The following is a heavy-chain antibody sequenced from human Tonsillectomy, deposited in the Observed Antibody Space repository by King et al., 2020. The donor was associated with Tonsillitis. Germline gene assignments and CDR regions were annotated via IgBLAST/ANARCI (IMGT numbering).Heavy chain of an antibody. V-gene: IGHV3-33*08. Sequence: VQLVESGGGVVQPGRSLRLSCAASGFTFSNYGMHWVRQAPGKGLEWVANIWYDGSKEYYADSVKGRFTISRDNSKNTLFLQMNSLRADDTALYYCAREAQYYDSWTGYPPCCAYDPWGQGTLVTVSS. D-gene: IGHD3-3*01. CDR1: GFTFSNYG. J-gene: IGHJ5*02. CDR2: IWYDGSKE. CDR3: AREAQYYDSWTGYPPCCAYDP.